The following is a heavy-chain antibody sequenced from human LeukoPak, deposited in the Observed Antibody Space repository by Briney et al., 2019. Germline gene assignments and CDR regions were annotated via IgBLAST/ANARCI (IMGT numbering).Heavy chain of an antibody. Sequence: GGSLRLSCAASGFSFSSYTMNWVRHAPGKGLEWVLGISGSGGSTYYADSVKGRFTVSRDNSKNTLYLQLNSLRAEDTAVYYCAKDEYNGSHYYYYCGMDVWGQGTTVTVSS. CDR3: AKDEYNGSHYYYYCGMDV. V-gene: IGHV3-23*01. CDR2: ISGSGGST. CDR1: GFSFSSYT. J-gene: IGHJ6*02. D-gene: IGHD1-26*01.